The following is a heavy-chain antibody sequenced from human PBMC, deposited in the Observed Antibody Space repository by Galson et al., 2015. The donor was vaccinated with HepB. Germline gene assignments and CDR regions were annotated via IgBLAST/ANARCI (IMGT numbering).Heavy chain of an antibody. CDR2: ISYDGSNK. CDR3: AKDTMVRGYYYYGMDV. V-gene: IGHV3-30*18. J-gene: IGHJ6*02. Sequence: SLRLSCAASGFTFSSYGMHWVRQAPGKGLEWVAVISYDGSNKYYADSVKGRFTISRDNSKNTLYLQMNSLRAEDTAVYYCAKDTMVRGYYYYGMDVWGQGTTVTVSS. D-gene: IGHD3-10*01. CDR1: GFTFSSYG.